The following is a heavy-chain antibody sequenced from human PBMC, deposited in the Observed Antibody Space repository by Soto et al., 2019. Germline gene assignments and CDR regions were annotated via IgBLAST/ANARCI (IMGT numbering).Heavy chain of an antibody. CDR1: GGSMNNNY. V-gene: IGHV4-59*12. D-gene: IGHD1-26*01. Sequence: SETLSLTCTVSGGSMNNNYWNWIRQTPGKGLEWIGYIYPSGYSKYNPSLKSRVTLSVDKSKNQFSLKLTSVTAAATAIYYCARDIAGLSGYGMDVWSQGTTVTVSS. CDR3: ARDIAGLSGYGMDV. J-gene: IGHJ6*02. CDR2: IYPSGYS.